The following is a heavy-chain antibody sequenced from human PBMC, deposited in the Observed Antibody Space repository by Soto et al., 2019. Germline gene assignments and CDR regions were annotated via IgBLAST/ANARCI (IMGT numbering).Heavy chain of an antibody. CDR1: GFIFRDYL. D-gene: IGHD2-21*02. CDR3: ARVATRLQSMEVLEY. J-gene: IGHJ4*02. V-gene: IGHV3-30*03. CDR2: LSFDGTAE. Sequence: QVQLVESGGGVVQPGTSLRLSGKASGFIFRDYLIHWVRQAPGKGLEWLAVLSFDGTAEYYADSTRGRFTISRDIPKSTTYLVINNVRREDTAMYYCARVATRLQSMEVLEYWGQGKLVTVPS.